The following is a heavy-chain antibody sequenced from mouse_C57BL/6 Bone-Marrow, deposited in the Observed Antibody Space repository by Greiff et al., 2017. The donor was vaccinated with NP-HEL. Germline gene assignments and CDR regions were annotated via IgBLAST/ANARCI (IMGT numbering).Heavy chain of an antibody. CDR3: ARRRVTYFDY. J-gene: IGHJ2*01. Sequence: QVQLQQPGAELVKPGASVKLSCKASGYTFTSYWMQWVKQRPGQGLEWIGEIDPSDSYTNYNQKFKGKATLTVDTSSSTAYMQLSSLTSEDSAVYYCARRRVTYFDYWGQGTTLTVSS. CDR2: IDPSDSYT. V-gene: IGHV1-50*01. CDR1: GYTFTSYW. D-gene: IGHD2-3*01.